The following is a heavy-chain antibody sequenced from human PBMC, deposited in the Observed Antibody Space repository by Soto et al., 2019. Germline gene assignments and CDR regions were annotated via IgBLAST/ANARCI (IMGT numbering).Heavy chain of an antibody. J-gene: IGHJ4*02. CDR1: GGTFSSYA. V-gene: IGHV1-69*13. D-gene: IGHD3-10*01. CDR2: IIPIFGTA. Sequence: SVKVSWKASGGTFSSYAISWVRQAPGQGLEWMGGIIPIFGTANYAQKFQGRVTITADESTSTAYMELSSLRSEDTAVYYCATSRLSTRVREGRIGCWGKGTLVTVSS. CDR3: ATSRLSTRVREGRIGC.